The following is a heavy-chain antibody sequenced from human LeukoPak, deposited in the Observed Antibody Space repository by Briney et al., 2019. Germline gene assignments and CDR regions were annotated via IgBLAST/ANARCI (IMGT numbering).Heavy chain of an antibody. CDR2: IKSKVDGGTT. J-gene: IGHJ4*02. CDR3: TTDAGYSSRWYNY. Sequence: PGGSLRLSCAASGFTFSSYAMSWVRQAPGKGLEWVGRIKSKVDGGTTDYGAPVKARFSISRDDSKNTVYLQMNSLRTEDTAVYYCTTDAGYSSRWYNYWGQGTLVTVAS. CDR1: GFTFSSYA. V-gene: IGHV3-15*01. D-gene: IGHD6-13*01.